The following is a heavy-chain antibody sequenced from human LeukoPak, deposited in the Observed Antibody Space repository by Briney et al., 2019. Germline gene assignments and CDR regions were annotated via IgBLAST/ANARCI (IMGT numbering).Heavy chain of an antibody. D-gene: IGHD6-13*01. V-gene: IGHV1-69*13. CDR2: IIPIFGTA. Sequence: ASVKVSCKASGGTFSSYAISWVRQAPGQGLEWMGGIIPIFGTANYAQKFQGRVTITADESTSTAYMELSSLRSEDTAVYYCARSRGQLVHKDHNWFDPWGQGTLVTVSS. CDR1: GGTFSSYA. J-gene: IGHJ5*02. CDR3: ARSRGQLVHKDHNWFDP.